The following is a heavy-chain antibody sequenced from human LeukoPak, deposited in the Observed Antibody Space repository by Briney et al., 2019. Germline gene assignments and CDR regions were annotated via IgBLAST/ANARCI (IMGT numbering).Heavy chain of an antibody. Sequence: SETLSLTCTVSGGSISSSSYYWGWIRQPPGKGLGWIGSIYYSGSTYYNPSLKSRVTMPVDTSKNQFSLKLSSVTAADTAVYYCARDRRSGNDFWSTDDAFDIWGQGTMVTVSS. V-gene: IGHV4-39*07. CDR2: IYYSGST. J-gene: IGHJ3*02. CDR1: GGSISSSSYY. CDR3: ARDRRSGNDFWSTDDAFDI. D-gene: IGHD3-3*01.